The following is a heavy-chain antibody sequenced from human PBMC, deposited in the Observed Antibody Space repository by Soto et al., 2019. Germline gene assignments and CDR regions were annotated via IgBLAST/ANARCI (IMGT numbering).Heavy chain of an antibody. Sequence: QVQLVESGGGVVQPGRSLRLSCAGSGFTFSAYGMDWVRQAPGKGLGWVAVISYDGSNKYSADSVKGRFTISRDNSKNTLYLQMNSLRAEDTAVYYCAKDRMGAGVRGYFDYWGQGTLVTVSS. J-gene: IGHJ4*02. V-gene: IGHV3-30*18. CDR1: GFTFSAYG. D-gene: IGHD3-10*01. CDR2: ISYDGSNK. CDR3: AKDRMGAGVRGYFDY.